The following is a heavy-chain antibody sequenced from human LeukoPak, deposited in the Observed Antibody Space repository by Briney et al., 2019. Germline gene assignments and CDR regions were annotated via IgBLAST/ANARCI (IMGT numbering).Heavy chain of an antibody. CDR2: NSGST. V-gene: IGHV4-59*01. CDR1: GGSISSYY. J-gene: IGHJ4*01. D-gene: IGHD4-17*01. CDR3: ARGAYGDPTSFDY. Sequence: SETLSLTCTVSGGSISSYYWSWIRQPPGKGLEWIGYNSGSTNYNPSLKSRVTISVDTSKNQFSLELSSVTAADTAVYYCARGAYGDPTSFDYWGQEPWSPSPQ.